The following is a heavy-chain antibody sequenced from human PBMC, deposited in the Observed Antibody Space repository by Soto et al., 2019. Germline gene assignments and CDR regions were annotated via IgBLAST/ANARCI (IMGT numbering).Heavy chain of an antibody. Sequence: ASVKVSCKASGYTFTGYYMHWVRQAPGQGLEWMGWINPNSGGTNYAQKFQGWVTMTRDTSISTAYMELSRLRSDDTAVYYCARGADSSSSGGFDYWGQGTLVTVSS. CDR2: INPNSGGT. J-gene: IGHJ4*02. D-gene: IGHD6-6*01. V-gene: IGHV1-2*04. CDR3: ARGADSSSSGGFDY. CDR1: GYTFTGYY.